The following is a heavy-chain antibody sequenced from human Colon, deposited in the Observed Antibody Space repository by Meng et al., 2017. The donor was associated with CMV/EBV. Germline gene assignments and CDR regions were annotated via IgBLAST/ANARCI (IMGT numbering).Heavy chain of an antibody. V-gene: IGHV3-53*01. Sequence: GGPLRLSCVVSGISVSGNYMTWVRQAPGKGLEWLSVIYSTGRTFYGASAKGRFTISRDTSQNTVYLQMDTLRVEDTAMYYCARVSGAGLALDVWGQGTMVTVSS. CDR1: GISVSGNY. J-gene: IGHJ3*01. CDR3: ARVSGAGLALDV. CDR2: IYSTGRT. D-gene: IGHD3/OR15-3a*01.